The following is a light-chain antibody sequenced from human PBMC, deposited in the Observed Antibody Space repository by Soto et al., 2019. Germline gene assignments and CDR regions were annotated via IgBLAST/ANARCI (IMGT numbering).Light chain of an antibody. Sequence: EVVMTQSPATLSVSPGERATLSCRASQSVSSNLALYQQKPGQAPRLLIYGASTRATGIPARFSGSGSGTEFTLTISSLQSEDFAVYYCQQYNNWPRGLTFGGGTKVEIK. CDR1: QSVSSN. J-gene: IGKJ4*01. V-gene: IGKV3-15*01. CDR3: QQYNNWPRGLT. CDR2: GAS.